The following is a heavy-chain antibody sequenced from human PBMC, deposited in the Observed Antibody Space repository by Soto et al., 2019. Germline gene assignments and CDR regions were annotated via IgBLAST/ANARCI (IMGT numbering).Heavy chain of an antibody. D-gene: IGHD3-16*01. CDR1: GFTFSTYW. CDR3: AGWGGHDLNY. V-gene: IGHV3-7*03. Sequence: EVQLLGSGGGLVQPGGSLRLSCVASGFTFSTYWMNWVRQAPGMGLEWVANIHPDGSVGTYVDYVKGRFTTSRDNAKNSLYLQMNGLRADDTAVYFCAGWGGHDLNYWGQGILVTVSS. J-gene: IGHJ4*02. CDR2: IHPDGSVG.